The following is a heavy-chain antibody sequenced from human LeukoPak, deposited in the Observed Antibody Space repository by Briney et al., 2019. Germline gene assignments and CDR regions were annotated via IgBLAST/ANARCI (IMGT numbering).Heavy chain of an antibody. J-gene: IGHJ5*02. CDR1: GGSISSYY. CDR2: INHSGST. D-gene: IGHD2-2*01. Sequence: SETLSLTCTVSGGSISSYYWSWIRQPPGKGLEWIGEINHSGSTNYNPSLKSRVTISVDTSKNQFSLKLSSVTAADTAVYYCARDVSRVVVGSFDPWGQGTLVTVSS. V-gene: IGHV4-34*01. CDR3: ARDVSRVVVGSFDP.